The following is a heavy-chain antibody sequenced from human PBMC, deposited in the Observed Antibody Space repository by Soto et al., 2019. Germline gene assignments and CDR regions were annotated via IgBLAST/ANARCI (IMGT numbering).Heavy chain of an antibody. CDR3: ASISHYDSNGAFDY. D-gene: IGHD3-22*01. CDR2: IYPGDSDT. CDR1: AYSFTTYW. Sequence: GESLKISCNGSAYSFTTYWIGWVRQMPGKGLEWMGIIYPGDSDTKYSPSFQGQVTISADKSISTAYLQWSSLKASDTAIYYCASISHYDSNGAFDYWGQGTLVTVSS. V-gene: IGHV5-51*01. J-gene: IGHJ4*02.